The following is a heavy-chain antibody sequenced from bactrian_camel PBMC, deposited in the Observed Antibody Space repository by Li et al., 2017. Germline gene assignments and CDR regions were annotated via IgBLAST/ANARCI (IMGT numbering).Heavy chain of an antibody. D-gene: IGHD4*01. CDR1: VSGRFGDC. J-gene: IGHJ6*01. CDR2: LDSVGSI. Sequence: VQLVESGGGSVQAGGSLRLSCATSVSGRFGDCMGWFRQAPGKEREGVAVLDSVGSINYADSVKGRFTISRDNAKNTMYLQMNRLKPEDTAVYYCAIDASAPLCDYDVGGDFGYWGQGTQVTVS. V-gene: IGHV3S53*01. CDR3: AIDASAPLCDYDVGGDFGY.